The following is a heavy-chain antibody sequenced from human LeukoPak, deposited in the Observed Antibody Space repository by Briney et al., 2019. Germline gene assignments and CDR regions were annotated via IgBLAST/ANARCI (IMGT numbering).Heavy chain of an antibody. Sequence: PGGSLRLSCTASGFTFSSHAMHWVRQAPGKGLEWVAVIRYDGSNKRYADSVKGRFTVSRDNSKNTLSLQMNSLSSEDTAVYFCARDRSGTYSTDYWGQGTLVTVSS. D-gene: IGHD1-26*01. CDR1: GFTFSSHA. J-gene: IGHJ4*02. CDR2: IRYDGSNK. CDR3: ARDRSGTYSTDY. V-gene: IGHV3-30-3*01.